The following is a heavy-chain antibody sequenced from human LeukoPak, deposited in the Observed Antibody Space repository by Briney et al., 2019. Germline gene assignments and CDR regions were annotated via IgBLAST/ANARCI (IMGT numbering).Heavy chain of an antibody. CDR3: ARGDRSSSSRDLLDY. D-gene: IGHD6-6*01. CDR1: GGSISSGGYY. Sequence: SETLSLTCTVSGGSISSGGYYWSWIRQHPGKGLEWIGYIYYSGSTYYNPSLKSRVTISVDTSKNQFSLKLSSVTAADTAVYYCARGDRSSSSRDLLDYWGQGTLVTVSS. J-gene: IGHJ4*02. CDR2: IYYSGST. V-gene: IGHV4-31*03.